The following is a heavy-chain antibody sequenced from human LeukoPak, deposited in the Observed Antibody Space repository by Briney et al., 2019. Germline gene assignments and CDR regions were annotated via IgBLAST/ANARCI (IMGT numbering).Heavy chain of an antibody. CDR2: FDPEDGET. V-gene: IGHV1-24*01. J-gene: IGHJ4*02. Sequence: ASVKVSCKVSGYTLTELSMHWVRQAPGKGLEWMGGFDPEDGETIYAQKFQGRVTMTGDTSTSTVYMELSSLRSEDTAVYYCARDGARGYSGYDLDYWGQGTLVTVSS. CDR3: ARDGARGYSGYDLDY. D-gene: IGHD5-12*01. CDR1: GYTLTELS.